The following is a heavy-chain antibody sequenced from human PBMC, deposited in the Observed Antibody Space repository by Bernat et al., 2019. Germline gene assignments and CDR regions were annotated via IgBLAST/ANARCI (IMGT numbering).Heavy chain of an antibody. CDR3: ARDADGMDV. Sequence: EVQLVESGGGLVQPGGSLRLSCAASGFTFSSYAMSWVRQAPGKGLEWVANIKQDGSEKYYVDSVKGRFTISRDNAKNSLYLQMNSLRAEDTAVYYCARDADGMDVWGQGTTVTVSS. CDR1: GFTFSSYA. CDR2: IKQDGSEK. V-gene: IGHV3-7*01. J-gene: IGHJ6*02.